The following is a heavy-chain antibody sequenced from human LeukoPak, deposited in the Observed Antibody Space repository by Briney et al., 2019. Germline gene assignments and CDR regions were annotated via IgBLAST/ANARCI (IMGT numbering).Heavy chain of an antibody. CDR1: GFTFSSYS. CDR2: ISSSSSYI. V-gene: IGHV3-21*01. CDR3: ARTYSSSWPDLTFDY. J-gene: IGHJ4*02. Sequence: GGSLRLSCAASGFTFSSYSMNWVRQAPGKGLEWVSSISSSSSYIYYADSVKGRFTISRDNAKNSLYLQMNSLRAEDTAVYYCARTYSSSWPDLTFDYWGQGTLVTVSS. D-gene: IGHD6-13*01.